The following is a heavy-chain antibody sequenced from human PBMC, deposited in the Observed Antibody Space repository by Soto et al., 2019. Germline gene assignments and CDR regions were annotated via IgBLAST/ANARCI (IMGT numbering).Heavy chain of an antibody. D-gene: IGHD3-10*01. J-gene: IGHJ6*02. Sequence: AQLVEFGGGLVKPGGSLRLSCAASGFSLSSYTVNWVRQAPGKGLEWVSCITRIDDYVYYSDSVEGRFTISRDNAKNSVYLQTNALSVEDSVVYYCAGMGISLNRGVISGYHYGVDAWGQGTTAIVPS. CDR2: ITRIDDYV. CDR3: AGMGISLNRGVISGYHYGVDA. V-gene: IGHV3-21*05. CDR1: GFSLSSYT.